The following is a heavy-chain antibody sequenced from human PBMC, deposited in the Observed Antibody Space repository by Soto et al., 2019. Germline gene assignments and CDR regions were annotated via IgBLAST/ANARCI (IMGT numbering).Heavy chain of an antibody. CDR1: GAAISGYY. Sequence: SETLSLTCTVSGAAISGYYWSWIRKSAGKGLDWIGRIYATGTTDYNPSLKSRVMMSVDTSKKQFSLRLRSVTAADTAVYFCARATPAGSADFWGQGTRVTVSS. J-gene: IGHJ4*02. V-gene: IGHV4-4*07. D-gene: IGHD2-2*01. CDR2: IYATGTT. CDR3: ARATPAGSADF.